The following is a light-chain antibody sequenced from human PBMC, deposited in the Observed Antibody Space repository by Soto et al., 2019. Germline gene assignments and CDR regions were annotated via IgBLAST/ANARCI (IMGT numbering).Light chain of an antibody. CDR2: DAS. Sequence: EIVLTQSPDTLSLSPGERATLSCRASQSVGSNYLAWYQQKPGQAPRLPMYDASGRASGIPDRFTGSGSGTDFTLTISSLEPEDFGVYYCQVYDRSPLFGGGTKVDIK. CDR3: QVYDRSPL. CDR1: QSVGSNY. J-gene: IGKJ4*01. V-gene: IGKV3-20*01.